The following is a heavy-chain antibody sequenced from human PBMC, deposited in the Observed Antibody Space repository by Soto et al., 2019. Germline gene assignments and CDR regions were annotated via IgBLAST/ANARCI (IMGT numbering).Heavy chain of an antibody. Sequence: GGSLRLSCAASGFTFDDYAMHWVRQAPGKGLEWVSGISWNSGSIGYADSVKGRFTISRDNAKNSLYLQMNSLRAEDTALYYCAKEVFPDYGGNSGYGMDVWGQGTTVTVSS. CDR1: GFTFDDYA. V-gene: IGHV3-9*01. J-gene: IGHJ6*02. D-gene: IGHD4-17*01. CDR2: ISWNSGSI. CDR3: AKEVFPDYGGNSGYGMDV.